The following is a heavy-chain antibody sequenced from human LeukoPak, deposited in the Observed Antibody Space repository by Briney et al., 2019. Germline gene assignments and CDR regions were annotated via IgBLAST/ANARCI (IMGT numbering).Heavy chain of an antibody. CDR1: GFTFSDYY. CDR2: ISSSGSTI. CDR3: AKDRIRGYYYDSSGYYYFDY. D-gene: IGHD3-22*01. V-gene: IGHV3-11*01. J-gene: IGHJ4*02. Sequence: PGGSLRLSCAASGFTFSDYYMSWIRQAPGKGLEWVSYISSSGSTIYYADSVKGRFTISRDNAKNSLYLQMNSLRAEDTAVYYCAKDRIRGYYYDSSGYYYFDYWGQGTLVTVSS.